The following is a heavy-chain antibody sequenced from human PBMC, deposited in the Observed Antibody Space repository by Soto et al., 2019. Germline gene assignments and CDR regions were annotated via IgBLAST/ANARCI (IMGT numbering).Heavy chain of an antibody. CDR2: MYHSGTF. CDR1: GGSIGGVGYS. J-gene: IGHJ5*02. D-gene: IGHD3-10*01. V-gene: IGHV4-30-2*01. CDR3: ARALFYSGSGNYNNLMFDA. Sequence: SETLSLTCAVSGGSIGGVGYSWSWIRQPPGGGLEWIGYMYHSGTFLKSPSLKTRLTMSLDMSKNQFSLTLNSMTAADTAVYYCARALFYSGSGNYNNLMFDAWGQGIQVTVSS.